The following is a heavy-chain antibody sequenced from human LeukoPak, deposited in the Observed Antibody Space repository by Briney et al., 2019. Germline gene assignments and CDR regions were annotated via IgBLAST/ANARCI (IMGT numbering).Heavy chain of an antibody. D-gene: IGHD4-17*01. V-gene: IGHV3-30-3*01. Sequence: GGSLRLSCAASGFTFSSYAMHWVRQAPGKGLEWVAVISYDGSNKYYADSVKGRFTISRDNSKNTLYLQMNSLRAEDTAVYYCAREINGDYGHNWFDPWGQGTLVTVSS. J-gene: IGHJ5*02. CDR3: AREINGDYGHNWFDP. CDR1: GFTFSSYA. CDR2: ISYDGSNK.